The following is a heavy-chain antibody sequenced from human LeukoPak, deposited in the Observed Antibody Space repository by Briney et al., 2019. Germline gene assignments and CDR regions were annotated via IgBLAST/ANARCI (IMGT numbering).Heavy chain of an antibody. CDR3: ARDPGRYSSGWLKAEDAFDI. J-gene: IGHJ3*02. V-gene: IGHV4-31*03. CDR2: IYYSGST. CDR1: GGSISSGGYY. Sequence: SQTLSLTCTVSGGSISSGGYYWSWIRQHPGKGLEWIGYIYYSGSTYYNPSLKSRVTISVDTSKNQFSLKLSSVTAADTAVYYCARDPGRYSSGWLKAEDAFDIWGQGTMVTVSS. D-gene: IGHD6-19*01.